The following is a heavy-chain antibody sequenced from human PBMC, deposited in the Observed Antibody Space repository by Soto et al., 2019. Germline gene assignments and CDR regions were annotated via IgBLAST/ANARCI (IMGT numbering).Heavy chain of an antibody. CDR3: ARRHVSFRGFDQ. V-gene: IGHV4-39*02. CDR1: GDSISSGDYH. Sequence: SETLSLTCTVSGDSISSGDYHWVWIRQPPGKGLEWIGSIYYSGNTYYNPSLKSRVTISVDTSKNHFSLKLTSVTAADTAVYYCARRHVSFRGFDQWGQGTLVTVSS. J-gene: IGHJ4*02. CDR2: IYYSGNT.